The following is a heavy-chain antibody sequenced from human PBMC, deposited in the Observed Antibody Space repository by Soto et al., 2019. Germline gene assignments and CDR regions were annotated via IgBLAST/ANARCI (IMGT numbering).Heavy chain of an antibody. Sequence: GGSLRLSCAASGFTVSGNYMSWVRQAPGKGLEWVSVIYSGGSTYYADSVRGRFTISRDNSKNTLYLQMKSLRAEDTAVYYCARDPPATRHGMDVWGQGTPVTVSS. J-gene: IGHJ6*02. CDR3: ARDPPATRHGMDV. CDR2: IYSGGST. V-gene: IGHV3-53*01. CDR1: GFTVSGNY.